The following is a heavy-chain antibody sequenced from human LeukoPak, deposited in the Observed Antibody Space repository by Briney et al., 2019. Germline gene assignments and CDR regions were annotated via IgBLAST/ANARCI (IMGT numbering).Heavy chain of an antibody. CDR3: ARHNRYCSGGSCYSGWFDP. V-gene: IGHV4-59*08. Sequence: SETLSLTCTVSGGSVSSYYWSWIRQSPGKGLEWIGYIYYSGSTNYDPSLKSRVTISVDTSKNQFSLKLSSVTAADTAVYYCARHNRYCSGGSCYSGWFDPWGQGTLVTVSS. D-gene: IGHD2-15*01. J-gene: IGHJ5*02. CDR2: IYYSGST. CDR1: GGSVSSYY.